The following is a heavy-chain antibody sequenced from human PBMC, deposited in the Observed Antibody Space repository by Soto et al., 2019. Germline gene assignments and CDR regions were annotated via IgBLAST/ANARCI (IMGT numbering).Heavy chain of an antibody. J-gene: IGHJ6*02. V-gene: IGHV3-30*18. CDR1: GFTFSSYG. CDR3: AKDRYCSSTSRYYPPGYYYGMDV. Sequence: GGSLRLSCAASGFTFSSYGMHWVRQAPGKGLEWVAVISYDGSNKYYADSVKGRFTISRDNSKNTLYLQMNSLRAEDTAVYYCAKDRYCSSTSRYYPPGYYYGMDVWGQGTTVTVSS. CDR2: ISYDGSNK. D-gene: IGHD2-2*01.